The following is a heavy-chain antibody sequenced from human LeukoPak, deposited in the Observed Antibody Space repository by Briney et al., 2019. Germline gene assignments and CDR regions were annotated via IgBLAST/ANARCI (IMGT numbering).Heavy chain of an antibody. J-gene: IGHJ4*02. CDR2: INPSVGGT. Sequence: ASVNVSCKAFGYGFNSYYVHWVRQAPGQGLEWMGIINPSVGGTTYARKFQGRVTMTSDTSTSTVYMELSSLRCEDTAVYYCAKRGSWRYYPAEGRVDYWGQGTLVTVSS. V-gene: IGHV1-46*03. CDR1: GYGFNSYY. D-gene: IGHD3-10*01. CDR3: AKRGSWRYYPAEGRVDY.